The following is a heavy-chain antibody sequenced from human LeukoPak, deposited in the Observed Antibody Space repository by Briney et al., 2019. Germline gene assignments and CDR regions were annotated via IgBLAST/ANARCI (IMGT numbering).Heavy chain of an antibody. J-gene: IGHJ3*02. CDR1: GGTFSSYA. D-gene: IGHD6-13*01. Sequence: SVKVSCKASGGTFSSYAISGVRQAPGQGLEWMGGIIPIFGTANYAQKFQGRVTITTDESTSTAYMELSSLRSEDTAVYYCALLIGAGTVSIGAFDIWGQGTMVTVSS. CDR3: ALLIGAGTVSIGAFDI. V-gene: IGHV1-69*05. CDR2: IIPIFGTA.